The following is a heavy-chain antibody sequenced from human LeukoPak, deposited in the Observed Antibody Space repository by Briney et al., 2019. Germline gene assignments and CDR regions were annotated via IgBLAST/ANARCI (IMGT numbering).Heavy chain of an antibody. CDR3: ARQVLGSSSWYWFDP. D-gene: IGHD6-13*01. CDR2: IYYGGST. CDR1: GDSISNSRYY. Sequence: SETLSLTCTVSGDSISNSRYYWGWIRQHPGKGLDWIASIYYGGSTFYNPSLKSRVTISVDTSKNQFSLTLSSVTAADTAVYYCARQVLGSSSWYWFDPWGQGTLVTVSS. J-gene: IGHJ5*02. V-gene: IGHV4-39*01.